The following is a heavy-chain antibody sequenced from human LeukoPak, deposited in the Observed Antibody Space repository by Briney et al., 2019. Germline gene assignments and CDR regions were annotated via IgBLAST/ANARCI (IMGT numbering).Heavy chain of an antibody. J-gene: IGHJ3*02. CDR2: ISSSSSTI. CDR3: ARDRAILGAFDI. D-gene: IGHD3-16*01. Sequence: GGSLRLSCAASGFTFSSYSMNWVRQPPGKGLEWVSYISSSSSTIYYADSVKGRFTISRDNAKNSLYLQMNSLRAEDTAVYYCARDRAILGAFDIWGQGTMVTVSS. V-gene: IGHV3-48*01. CDR1: GFTFSSYS.